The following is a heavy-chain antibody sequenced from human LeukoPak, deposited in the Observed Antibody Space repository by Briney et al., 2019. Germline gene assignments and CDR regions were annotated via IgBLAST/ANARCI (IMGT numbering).Heavy chain of an antibody. CDR3: AKDLGSVVTPPSLDY. V-gene: IGHV3-23*01. D-gene: IGHD4-23*01. CDR1: GFTFSSYA. Sequence: GGSLRLSCAASGFTFSSYAMSWVRQAPGKGLEWVSSASGSGGSTYYADSVKGRFTISRDNSKNTLYLQMNSLRAEDTAVYYCAKDLGSVVTPPSLDYWGQGTLVTVSS. J-gene: IGHJ4*02. CDR2: ASGSGGST.